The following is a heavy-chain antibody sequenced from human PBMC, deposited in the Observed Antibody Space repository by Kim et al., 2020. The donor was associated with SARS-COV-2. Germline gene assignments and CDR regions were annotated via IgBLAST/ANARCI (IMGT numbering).Heavy chain of an antibody. D-gene: IGHD3-10*01. CDR1: GGSISSSSYY. CDR2: IYYSGST. Sequence: SETLSLTCTVSGGSISSSSYYWGWIRQPPGKGLEWIGSIYYSGSTYYNPSLKSRVTISVDTSKNQFSLKLSSVTAADTVVYYCATGSTHYYFDYWGQGTLVTVSS. V-gene: IGHV4-39*01. CDR3: ATGSTHYYFDY. J-gene: IGHJ4*02.